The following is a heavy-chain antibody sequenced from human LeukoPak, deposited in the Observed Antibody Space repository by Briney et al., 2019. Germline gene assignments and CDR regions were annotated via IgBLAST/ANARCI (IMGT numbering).Heavy chain of an antibody. CDR2: ISSSSSTI. CDR3: AREMLISRTNSGGFDY. CDR1: GFTFSSYS. D-gene: IGHD3-16*01. J-gene: IGHJ4*02. V-gene: IGHV3-48*01. Sequence: RPGGSLRLSCAASGFTFSSYSMNWVRQAPGKGLEWVSYISSSSSTIYYADSVKGRFTISRDNSKNTLYLQMNSLRAEDTAVYYCAREMLISRTNSGGFDYWGQGTLVTVSS.